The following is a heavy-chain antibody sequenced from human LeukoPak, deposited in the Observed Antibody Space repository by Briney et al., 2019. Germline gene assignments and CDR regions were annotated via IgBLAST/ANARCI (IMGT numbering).Heavy chain of an antibody. Sequence: PSETLSLTCAVYGGSFSGYYWSWIRQPPGKGLEWIGEINHSGSTNYNPSLKSRVTISVDTSKNQFSLKLRSVTAADTAVYYCARREAQPMWGQGTMVTVSS. J-gene: IGHJ3*02. CDR2: INHSGST. V-gene: IGHV4-34*01. CDR1: GGSFSGYY. D-gene: IGHD2-2*01. CDR3: ARREAQPM.